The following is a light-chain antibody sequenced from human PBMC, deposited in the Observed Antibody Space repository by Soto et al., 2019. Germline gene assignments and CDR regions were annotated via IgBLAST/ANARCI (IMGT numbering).Light chain of an antibody. CDR1: SSNIGSGYD. V-gene: IGLV1-40*01. CDR3: QSYDRSMRGYV. J-gene: IGLJ1*01. Sequence: QSVLTLPPSVSGAPGQRVTISCTGTSSNIGSGYDVHWYQHLPGTAPKLLIYGNTIRPSGVPDRSSGSKSGTSASLAITGLQDEDEADYYCQSYDRSMRGYVLGTGTKVTVL. CDR2: GNT.